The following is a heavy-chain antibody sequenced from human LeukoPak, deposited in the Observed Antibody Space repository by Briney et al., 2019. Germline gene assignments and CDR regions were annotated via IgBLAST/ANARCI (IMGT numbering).Heavy chain of an antibody. CDR3: AKMVRGVIPYFDY. V-gene: IGHV3-30*02. D-gene: IGHD3-10*01. CDR2: IRYDGNNK. CDR1: GFSFSSYG. J-gene: IGHJ4*02. Sequence: GGSLRLSSAASGFSFSSYGMHWVRQAPGKGLEWVAFIRYDGNNKYYADSVRGRFTISRDNSKNTLYLQMNSLRAEDTAVYYCAKMVRGVIPYFDYWGQGTLVTVSS.